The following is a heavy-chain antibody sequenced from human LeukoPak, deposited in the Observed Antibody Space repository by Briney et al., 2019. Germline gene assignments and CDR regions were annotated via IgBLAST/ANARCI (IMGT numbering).Heavy chain of an antibody. V-gene: IGHV4-4*07. J-gene: IGHJ3*02. Sequence: SETLSLTCTVSGGSISSYYWRWIRQPAGKGLEWIGRIYTSGSTNYNPSLTSRVTMSVDTSKNQFSLKLSSVTAADTVVYYCARRELRSAFDIWGQGTMVTVSS. CDR1: GGSISSYY. CDR3: ARRELRSAFDI. D-gene: IGHD1-26*01. CDR2: IYTSGST.